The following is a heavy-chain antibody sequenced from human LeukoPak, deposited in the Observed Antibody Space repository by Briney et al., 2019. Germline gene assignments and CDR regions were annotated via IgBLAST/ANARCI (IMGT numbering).Heavy chain of an antibody. CDR2: ISYSGTT. Sequence: PSETLSLTCTVSGGSISSYYWSWIRQPPGKGLGWIGYISYSGTTNYHPSLKSRVTISVDTSKNQFSLKLSSVTAADTAVFYCARSSCSDTSCWRGYFDYWGQGTLVIVSS. D-gene: IGHD2-2*01. CDR1: GGSISSYY. J-gene: IGHJ4*02. CDR3: ARSSCSDTSCWRGYFDY. V-gene: IGHV4-59*01.